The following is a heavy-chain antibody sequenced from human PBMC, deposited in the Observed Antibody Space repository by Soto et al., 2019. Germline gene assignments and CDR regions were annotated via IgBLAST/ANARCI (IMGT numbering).Heavy chain of an antibody. CDR2: INYDGSSK. D-gene: IGHD2-21*01. CDR1: GFIFSAYG. J-gene: IGHJ6*02. V-gene: IGHV3-33*01. Sequence: QVHLVQSGGGAVQPGRSLRASCSTSGFIFSAYGMHWVRQAPGKGLEWVAFINYDGSSKFYGDSVKGRFTISRDNSKNMLYLQLNSLRGEDTAIYYCARCKQKVIHCAMDVWGQGATVTVTS. CDR3: ARCKQKVIHCAMDV.